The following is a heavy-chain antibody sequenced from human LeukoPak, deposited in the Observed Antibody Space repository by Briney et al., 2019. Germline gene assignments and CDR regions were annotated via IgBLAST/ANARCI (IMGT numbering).Heavy chain of an antibody. D-gene: IGHD3-3*01. CDR2: ISAYSGNT. CDR1: GYTFTNYG. CDR3: ARSGVVNYYYFMDV. Sequence: APVKVSCKTSGYTFTNYGISWVRQAPGQGLEWMGWISAYSGNTNYAQKFQGRVTMTTDTSTSTAYMELRSLRSDDTAVYYCARSGVVNYYYFMDVWGKGTTVTVS. V-gene: IGHV1-18*01. J-gene: IGHJ6*03.